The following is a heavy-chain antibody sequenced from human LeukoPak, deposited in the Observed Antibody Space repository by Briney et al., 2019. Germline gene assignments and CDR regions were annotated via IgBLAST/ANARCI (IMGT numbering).Heavy chain of an antibody. CDR1: GYTFTGYF. D-gene: IGHD1-26*01. J-gene: IGHJ4*02. V-gene: IGHV1-2*02. Sequence: ASVKVSCKASGYTFTGYFMHWVRQAPGQGLEWMGWISPNSGGTNYAQKFQGRVTLTRDTSISTTYMELTSLRSDDTAVYYCARRWGGSYQLDYWGQGTLVTVSS. CDR3: ARRWGGSYQLDY. CDR2: ISPNSGGT.